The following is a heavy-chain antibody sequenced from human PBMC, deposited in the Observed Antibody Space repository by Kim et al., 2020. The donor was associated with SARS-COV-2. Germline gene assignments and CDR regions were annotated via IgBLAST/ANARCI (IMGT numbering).Heavy chain of an antibody. CDR1: GGTFSSYA. CDR3: AREGLGTEVDTAMVYYYYYGMDV. J-gene: IGHJ6*02. Sequence: SVKVSCKASGGTFSSYAISWVRQAPGQGLEWMGGIIPIFGTANYAQKFQGRVTITADESTSTAYMELSSLRSEDTAVYYCAREGLGTEVDTAMVYYYYYGMDVWGQGTTVTVSS. CDR2: IIPIFGTA. D-gene: IGHD5-18*01. V-gene: IGHV1-69*13.